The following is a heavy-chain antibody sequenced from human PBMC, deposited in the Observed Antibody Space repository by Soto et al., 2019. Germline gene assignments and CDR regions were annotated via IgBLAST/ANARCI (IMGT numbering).Heavy chain of an antibody. CDR3: ARGFLVFSGTLNHYYCSTDV. CDR1: GGSISSSGYF. J-gene: IGHJ6*01. D-gene: IGHD3-10*01. Sequence: PSETLSLTCTVSGGSISSSGYFWNWLRLHPGKGLEWIGYISNSGRTAYEPSLKGRVTMAVDTSKNQFSLKRNSVAAADTAVYYCARGFLVFSGTLNHYYCSTDVWGQGTSLNVSS. V-gene: IGHV4-31*03. CDR2: ISNSGRT.